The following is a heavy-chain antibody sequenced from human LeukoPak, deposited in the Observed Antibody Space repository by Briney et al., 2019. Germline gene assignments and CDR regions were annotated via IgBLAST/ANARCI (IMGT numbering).Heavy chain of an antibody. D-gene: IGHD3-10*01. V-gene: IGHV3-33*06. J-gene: IGHJ4*02. CDR3: AKDRRGRPLDY. CDR1: GFTFSSYG. Sequence: GGSLRLSCAASGFTFSSYGMHWVRQAPGKGLEWVAVIWYDGSHKYYADSVKGRFTISRDNSKNTLYLQMNSLRAEDTAVYYCAKDRRGRPLDYWGQGTLVTVSS. CDR2: IWYDGSHK.